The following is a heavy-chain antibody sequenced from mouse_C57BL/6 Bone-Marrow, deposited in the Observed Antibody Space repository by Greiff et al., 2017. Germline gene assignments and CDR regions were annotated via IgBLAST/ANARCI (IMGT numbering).Heavy chain of an antibody. Sequence: VKLQESGAELVRPGASVKLSCKASGYTFTDYYINWVKQRPGQGLEWIARIYPGSGNTYYNEKFKGKATLTAEKSSSTAYMQLSSLTSEDSAVYFCARSMITEAWFAYWGQGTLVTVSA. V-gene: IGHV1-76*01. D-gene: IGHD2-4*01. J-gene: IGHJ3*01. CDR1: GYTFTDYY. CDR2: IYPGSGNT. CDR3: ARSMITEAWFAY.